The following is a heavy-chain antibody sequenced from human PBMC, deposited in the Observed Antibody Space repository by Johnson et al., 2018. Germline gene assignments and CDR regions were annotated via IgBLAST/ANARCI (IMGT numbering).Heavy chain of an antibody. D-gene: IGHD6-13*01. J-gene: IGHJ4*02. CDR2: ISGSGGST. Sequence: VQLVQSGGGLVQPGGSLRLSCAASGFPFGFTFTSYAMSWVSQAPGQGLERVSAISGSGGSTFYADSVKGRCTSSREKSKNTVYLKMNSLSAEETALYYCARTPFQSSRFDYWGQGTLVTVSS. CDR3: ARTPFQSSRFDY. CDR1: GFPFGFTFTSYA. V-gene: IGHV3-23*04.